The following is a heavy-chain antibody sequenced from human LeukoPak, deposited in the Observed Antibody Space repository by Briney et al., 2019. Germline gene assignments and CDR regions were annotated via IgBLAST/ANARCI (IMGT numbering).Heavy chain of an antibody. J-gene: IGHJ5*02. CDR2: ISGYGGST. V-gene: IGHV3-43*02. Sequence: GGSLRLSCAAPGFTFDDYAMHWVRQAPGKGLEWVSLISGYGGSTYYADSVKGRFTISRDNSKNSLYLQMNSLRTEDTALYYCAKDSYYDFWSGYYRTPQYNWFDPWGQGTLVTVSS. CDR3: AKDSYYDFWSGYYRTPQYNWFDP. D-gene: IGHD3-3*01. CDR1: GFTFDDYA.